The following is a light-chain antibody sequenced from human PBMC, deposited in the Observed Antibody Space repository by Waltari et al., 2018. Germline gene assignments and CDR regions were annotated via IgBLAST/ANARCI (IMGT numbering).Light chain of an antibody. Sequence: DIQMTQSPSSLSASVGDRVTITCRASQSISSYLYWYQQKPGKAPKLLIFAASSLESGVPSRFSGSGSGTDFTLTITSLQPEDFATYYCQQADRLPLTFGGGTKVEIK. CDR2: AAS. V-gene: IGKV1-39*01. J-gene: IGKJ4*01. CDR1: QSISSY. CDR3: QQADRLPLT.